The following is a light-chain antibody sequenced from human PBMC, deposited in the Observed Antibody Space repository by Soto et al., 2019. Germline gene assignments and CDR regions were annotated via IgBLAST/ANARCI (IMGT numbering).Light chain of an antibody. CDR3: SSYAGSSLVT. CDR2: EVN. Sequence: QSALTQPPSASGSPGQSVTISCTGTSNDVGGADYVSWYQQHPGRAPKVLIYEVNKRPSGVPDRFSGSKSGNTASLTVSGLQAEDEADYYCSSYAGSSLVTFDGGTKVTVL. J-gene: IGLJ2*01. V-gene: IGLV2-8*01. CDR1: SNDVGGADY.